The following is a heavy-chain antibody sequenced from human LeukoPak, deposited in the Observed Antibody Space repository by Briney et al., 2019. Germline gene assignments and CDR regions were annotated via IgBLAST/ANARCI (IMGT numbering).Heavy chain of an antibody. Sequence: PSETLSLTCAVYGGSFSGYYWSWIRQPPGKGLEWIGEINHSGITNYNPSLKSRVTISVDTSKNQFSLNLSSVTAADTAVYYCARTYYTFDYWGQGTLVTVSS. CDR2: INHSGIT. V-gene: IGHV4-34*01. CDR3: ARTYYTFDY. J-gene: IGHJ4*02. D-gene: IGHD1-26*01. CDR1: GGSFSGYY.